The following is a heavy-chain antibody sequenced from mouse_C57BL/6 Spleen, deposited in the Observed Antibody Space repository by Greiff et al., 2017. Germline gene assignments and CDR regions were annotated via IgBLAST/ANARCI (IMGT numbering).Heavy chain of an antibody. Sequence: VQLQQSGAELVKPGASVKISCKASGYAFSSYWMNWVKQRPGKGLEWIGQIYPGDGDTNYNGKFKGKATLTADKSSSTAYMQLSSLTSEDSAVYFWAGGGYDYDVANWGQGTSVTVSS. V-gene: IGHV1-80*01. CDR1: GYAFSSYW. J-gene: IGHJ4*01. CDR2: IYPGDGDT. D-gene: IGHD2-4*01. CDR3: AGGGYDYDVAN.